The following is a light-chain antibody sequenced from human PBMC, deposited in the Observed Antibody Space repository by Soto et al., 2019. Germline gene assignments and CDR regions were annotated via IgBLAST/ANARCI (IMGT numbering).Light chain of an antibody. CDR2: GAS. CDR3: EHYCASPIT. V-gene: IGKV3-20*01. Sequence: VLTQVHITLSVAPGVRNTRSSRFSQSVSSSYLAWSQQSPGQAPRLLIYGASSRATGISDRFSGSGPVTEFTRIISRPEPVDFALYDCEHYCASPITFGQGTRLEIK. J-gene: IGKJ5*01. CDR1: QSVSSSY.